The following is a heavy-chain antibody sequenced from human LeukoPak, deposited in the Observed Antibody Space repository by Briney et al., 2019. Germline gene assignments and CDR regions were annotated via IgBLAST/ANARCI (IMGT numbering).Heavy chain of an antibody. CDR3: ARAWATDYFDY. Sequence: SETLSLTCTVSGGSISSYYWSWIRQPPGKGLEWIGYMYYSGTINYNPSLKSRVTISVDTSKNQFSLKLSSVTAADTAMYYCARAWATDYFDYWGQGTLVTVSS. CDR1: GGSISSYY. J-gene: IGHJ4*02. V-gene: IGHV4-59*01. CDR2: MYYSGTI.